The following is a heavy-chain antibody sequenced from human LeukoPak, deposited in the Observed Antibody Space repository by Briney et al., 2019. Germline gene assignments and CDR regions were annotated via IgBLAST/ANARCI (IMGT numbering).Heavy chain of an antibody. CDR1: GGTFSSYA. CDR2: IIPIFGTA. J-gene: IGHJ4*02. V-gene: IGHV1-69*06. Sequence: GSSVKVSCKASGGTFSSYAISWVRQAPGQGLEWTGGIIPIFGTANYAQKFQGRVTITADKSTSTAYMELSSLRSEDTAVYYCARESRGSSSALDYWGQGTLVTVSS. D-gene: IGHD6-13*01. CDR3: ARESRGSSSALDY.